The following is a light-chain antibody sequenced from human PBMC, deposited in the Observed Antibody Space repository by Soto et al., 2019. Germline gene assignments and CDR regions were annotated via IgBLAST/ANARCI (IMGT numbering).Light chain of an antibody. CDR3: QQYFLTPYT. V-gene: IGKV4-1*01. J-gene: IGKJ2*01. CDR2: WAS. Sequence: DIVMTQSPDSLAVSLGERATINCKSSQSVLYSPNNKNYLAWYQQKPGQPPKRLIYWASTRESGVPGRFSGSGSATDFNLTISSLQSEDVAVYFCQQYFLTPYTFGQGTKLEIK. CDR1: QSVLYSPNNKNY.